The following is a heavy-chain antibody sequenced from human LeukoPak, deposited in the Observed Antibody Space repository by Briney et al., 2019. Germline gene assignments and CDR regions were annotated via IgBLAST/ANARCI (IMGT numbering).Heavy chain of an antibody. D-gene: IGHD6-19*01. CDR3: AVTYRWGIAVAVTGGWCDQ. Sequence: GRSLRLTCAASGFTFSSYAMHWVRQAPGKGLEWVAVISYDGSNKYYAASVKRRFTTSRDNSKNTLYLQMNSVRAEDTAVYYCAVTYRWGIAVAVTGGWCDQGGQGTRVSVPS. CDR1: GFTFSSYA. V-gene: IGHV3-30-3*01. J-gene: IGHJ4*02. CDR2: ISYDGSNK.